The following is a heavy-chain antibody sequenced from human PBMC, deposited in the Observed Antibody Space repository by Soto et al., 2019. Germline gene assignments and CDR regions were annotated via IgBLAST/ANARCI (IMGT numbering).Heavy chain of an antibody. D-gene: IGHD1-26*01. Sequence: EVQLVESGGGLVQPGGSLRLSCAASGFTFSSYSMNWVRQAPGKGLEWVSYISSSSSTIYYADSVKGRFTISRDNAKNSLYLQMNRLRDEDTAVYYCAREGGNLNWFDPWGQGPLVTVSS. CDR3: AREGGNLNWFDP. CDR2: ISSSSSTI. V-gene: IGHV3-48*02. J-gene: IGHJ5*02. CDR1: GFTFSSYS.